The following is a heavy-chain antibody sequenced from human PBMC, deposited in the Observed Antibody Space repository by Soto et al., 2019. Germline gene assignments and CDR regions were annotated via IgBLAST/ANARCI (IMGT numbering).Heavy chain of an antibody. CDR3: ARPHGGSSGWDNWFDP. CDR1: GGSISSYY. CDR2: IHYSGST. Sequence: QVQLQESGPGLVKPSETLSLTCTVSGGSISSYYWSWTRQPPGKGLEWIGYIHYSGSTNYNPSLKSRVTISVDTSKNQFSLKLNSVTAADTAVYYCARPHGGSSGWDNWFDPWGQGTLVTVSS. D-gene: IGHD6-25*01. V-gene: IGHV4-59*01. J-gene: IGHJ5*02.